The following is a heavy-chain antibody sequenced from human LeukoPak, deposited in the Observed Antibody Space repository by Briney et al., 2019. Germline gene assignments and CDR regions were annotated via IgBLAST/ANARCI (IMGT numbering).Heavy chain of an antibody. CDR3: ARDNSLRDTAWWFDP. D-gene: IGHD5-24*01. Sequence: ASVKVSCKASGYTFTSYGISWVRQAPGQGLEWMGWISAYNGNTNYAQKLQGRVTMTRDMATSTDYLEVSSLRSEDTAVYYCARDNSLRDTAWWFDPWGQGTLVTVSS. J-gene: IGHJ5*02. CDR2: ISAYNGNT. CDR1: GYTFTSYG. V-gene: IGHV1-18*01.